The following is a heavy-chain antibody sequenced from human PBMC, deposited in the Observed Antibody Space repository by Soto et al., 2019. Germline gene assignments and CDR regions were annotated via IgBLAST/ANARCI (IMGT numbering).Heavy chain of an antibody. D-gene: IGHD1-20*01. CDR2: IIPIFGTA. CDR1: GGTFSSYA. J-gene: IGHJ6*02. V-gene: IGHV1-69*12. Sequence: QVQLVQSGAEVKKPGSSVKVSCKASGGTFSSYAINWVRQAPGQGLEWMGGIIPIFGTADYAQKFQGRGTITADESTSTAYMELSSLRSEDTAVYYCASRITGSPNSYYGMDVWGQGTTVTVSS. CDR3: ASRITGSPNSYYGMDV.